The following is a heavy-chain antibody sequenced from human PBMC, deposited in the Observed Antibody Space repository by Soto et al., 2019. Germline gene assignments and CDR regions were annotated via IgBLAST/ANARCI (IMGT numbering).Heavy chain of an antibody. J-gene: IGHJ4*02. CDR3: APFKWAFDY. CDR1: GFTFSSYA. Sequence: QVQLVESGGGVVQPGRSLRLSCAASGFTFSSYAMHWVRQAPGKGLERVAVISYDGSNKYYADSVKGRFTISRDNSKNTLYLQMNSLRAEDTAVYYCAPFKWAFDYWGQGTLVTVSS. CDR2: ISYDGSNK. D-gene: IGHD1-26*01. V-gene: IGHV3-30-3*01.